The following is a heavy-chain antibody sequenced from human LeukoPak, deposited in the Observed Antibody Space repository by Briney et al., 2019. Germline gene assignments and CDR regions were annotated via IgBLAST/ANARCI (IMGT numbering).Heavy chain of an antibody. D-gene: IGHD2-8*01. J-gene: IGHJ4*02. CDR2: INHSGST. Sequence: PSETLSLTCAVYGGSFSGYYWSWIRQPPGKGLEWIGEINHSGSTNYNPSLKSRVTISVDTSKNQFSLKLSSVTAADTAVYYCARTMVDWGQGTLVTVSS. V-gene: IGHV4-34*01. CDR1: GGSFSGYY. CDR3: ARTMVD.